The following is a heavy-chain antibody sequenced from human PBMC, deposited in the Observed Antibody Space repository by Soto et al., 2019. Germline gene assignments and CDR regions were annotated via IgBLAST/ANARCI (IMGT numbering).Heavy chain of an antibody. Sequence: QVQLQESGPGLVKPSETLSLTCTVSGGSISSYYWNWIRQPPGKGLEWIGYIHDSGSTNYNPPLKSRVTISVDTSKDQFSLKLTSVTAADTAVYYCAAPPRYWGQGILVTVSS. D-gene: IGHD6-6*01. J-gene: IGHJ4*02. V-gene: IGHV4-59*01. CDR1: GGSISSYY. CDR2: IHDSGST. CDR3: AAPPRY.